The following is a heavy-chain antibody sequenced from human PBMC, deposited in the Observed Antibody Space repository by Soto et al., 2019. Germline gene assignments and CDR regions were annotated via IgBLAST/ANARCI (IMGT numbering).Heavy chain of an antibody. CDR2: IKQDGSEK. J-gene: IGHJ4*02. V-gene: IGHV3-7*01. Sequence: GGSLRLSCAASGFTFSSYWMSWVRQAPGKGLEWVANIKQDGSEKYYVDSVKGRFTISRDNAKNSLYLQMNSLRAEDTAVYYCARDQATIFWSGYCIDYWGQGTLVTVSS. CDR3: ARDQATIFWSGYCIDY. D-gene: IGHD3-3*01. CDR1: GFTFSSYW.